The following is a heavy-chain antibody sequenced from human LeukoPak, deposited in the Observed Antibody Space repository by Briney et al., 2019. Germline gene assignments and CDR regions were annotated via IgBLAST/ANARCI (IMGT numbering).Heavy chain of an antibody. J-gene: IGHJ6*02. CDR3: ARDWLQYPHYYYYGMDV. V-gene: IGHV4-59*01. Sequence: SETLSLTCTVSGGSISSYYWSWIRQPPGKGLEWIGYIYYSGSTNYNPSLKSRVTISVDTSKNQFSLKLSSVTAADTAVYYRARDWLQYPHYYYYGMDVWGQGTTVTVSS. D-gene: IGHD4-11*01. CDR1: GGSISSYY. CDR2: IYYSGST.